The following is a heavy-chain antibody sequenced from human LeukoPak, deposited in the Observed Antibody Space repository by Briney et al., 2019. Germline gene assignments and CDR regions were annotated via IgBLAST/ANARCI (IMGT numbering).Heavy chain of an antibody. V-gene: IGHV3-21*01. CDR3: ASYGAADAFDI. CDR2: ISSSSSYI. Sequence: GGSLRLSCAASGFTFSSYSMNWVRQAPRKGLEWVSSISSSSSYIYYADSVKGRFTISRDNAKNSLYLQMNSLRAEDTAVYYCASYGAADAFDIWGQGTMVTVSS. J-gene: IGHJ3*02. D-gene: IGHD4-17*01. CDR1: GFTFSSYS.